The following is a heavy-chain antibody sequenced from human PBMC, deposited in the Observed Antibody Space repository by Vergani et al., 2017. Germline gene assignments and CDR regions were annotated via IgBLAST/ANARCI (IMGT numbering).Heavy chain of an antibody. V-gene: IGHV3-33*01. CDR1: GFTFSSYG. CDR2: IWYDGSNK. D-gene: IGHD2-2*01. Sequence: QVQLVESGGGVVQPGRSLRLSCAASGFTFSSYGMHWVRQAPGKGLEWVAVIWYDGSNKYYADSVKGRFTISRDNSKNTLYLQMNSLRAEYTAVYYCAIDSEDIVVVPAARSPIYYYYMDVWGKGSTVTFSS. CDR3: AIDSEDIVVVPAARSPIYYYYMDV. J-gene: IGHJ6*03.